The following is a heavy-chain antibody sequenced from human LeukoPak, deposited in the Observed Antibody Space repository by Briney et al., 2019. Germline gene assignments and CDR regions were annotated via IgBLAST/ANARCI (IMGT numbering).Heavy chain of an antibody. CDR2: ISPGGSTI. CDR1: GFTFNNFA. D-gene: IGHD5-24*01. CDR3: AKADMSTTFFDY. Sequence: LTGGSLRLSCAASGFTFNNFAMSWVRQAPGKGLEWVSAISPGGSTIYYADSVKGRFTVSRDNSRDTLYVQLNSLSAEDTAVYYCAKADMSTTFFDYWSQGTLVTVSS. J-gene: IGHJ4*02. V-gene: IGHV3-23*01.